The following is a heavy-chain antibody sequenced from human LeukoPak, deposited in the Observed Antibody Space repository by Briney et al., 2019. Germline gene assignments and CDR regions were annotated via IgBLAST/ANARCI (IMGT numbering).Heavy chain of an antibody. CDR2: ISNDGSNK. CDR1: GFTFSSSG. V-gene: IGHV3-30*18. J-gene: IGHJ4*02. D-gene: IGHD6-19*01. CDR3: AKPRRGRGGWERFDD. Sequence: GGSLRLSCAASGFTFSSSGMNWVRQAPGKGLEWVALISNDGSNKFYADSVKGRFTISRDNSKNTVYLQMNSLRAEDTANYYCAKPRRGRGGWERFDDWGQGALVTVSS.